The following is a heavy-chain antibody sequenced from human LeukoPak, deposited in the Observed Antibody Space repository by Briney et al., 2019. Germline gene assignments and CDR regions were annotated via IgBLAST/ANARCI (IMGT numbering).Heavy chain of an antibody. J-gene: IGHJ6*02. CDR2: IIPIFGTA. D-gene: IGHD2-15*01. V-gene: IGHV1-69*13. Sequence: SVKVSCKASGGTFSSYAISWVRQAPGQGLEWMGGIIPIFGTANYAQKFQGRVTITADEPTSTAYMELSSLRSEDTAVYCCARVGCSGGSCYPNYYYYGMDVWGQGTTVTVSS. CDR3: ARVGCSGGSCYPNYYYYGMDV. CDR1: GGTFSSYA.